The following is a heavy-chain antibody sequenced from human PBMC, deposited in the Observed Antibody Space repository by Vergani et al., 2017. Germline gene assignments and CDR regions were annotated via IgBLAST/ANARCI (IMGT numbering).Heavy chain of an antibody. D-gene: IGHD1-26*01. Sequence: EVQLLESGGSLVQPGGSLRLSCVGSGFTFGIYAMSWVRQAPGKGLEWVASINQDGSQKYYVDSVKGRFTISRDNAKNSLYMQMNSLRAEDTAVYYCASHSGTGWFDPWGQGTLVTVSS. V-gene: IGHV3-7*03. CDR3: ASHSGTGWFDP. CDR1: GFTFGIYA. CDR2: INQDGSQK. J-gene: IGHJ5*02.